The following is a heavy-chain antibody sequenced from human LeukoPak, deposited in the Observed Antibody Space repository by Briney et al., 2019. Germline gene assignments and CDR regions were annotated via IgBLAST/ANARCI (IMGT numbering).Heavy chain of an antibody. CDR1: GFTFSNYW. J-gene: IGHJ4*02. CDR3: TISAPGKRYFDN. V-gene: IGHV3-74*03. CDR2: INTDGSST. Sequence: GGSLRLSCAGSGFTFSNYWMYCVRQAPGEGLVCVSRINTDGSSTSYADSVTGRFTISRDDAKNTLYLQMNSLRTEDTAVYYCTISAPGKRYFDNWGQGALVTVSS. D-gene: IGHD3-10*01.